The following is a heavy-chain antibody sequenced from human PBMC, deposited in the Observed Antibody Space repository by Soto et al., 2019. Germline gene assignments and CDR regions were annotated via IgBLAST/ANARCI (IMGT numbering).Heavy chain of an antibody. D-gene: IGHD2-8*01. CDR3: AKFGYCTNGVCYSWGMDV. CDR2: ISGSGGST. V-gene: IGHV3-23*01. Sequence: EVQLLESGGGLVQPGGSLRLSCAASGFTFSSYAMSWVRQAPGKGLEWVSAISGSGGSTYYADSVKGRFTISRDNSKNTLYLQMNSLRAEDTAVYYCAKFGYCTNGVCYSWGMDVWGQGTTVTVSS. CDR1: GFTFSSYA. J-gene: IGHJ6*02.